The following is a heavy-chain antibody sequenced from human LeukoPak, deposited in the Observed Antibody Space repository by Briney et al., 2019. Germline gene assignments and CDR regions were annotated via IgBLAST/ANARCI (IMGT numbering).Heavy chain of an antibody. D-gene: IGHD1-26*01. J-gene: IGHJ4*02. CDR3: ARDRSLGCDH. CDR2: INQDGSDK. Sequence: PGGSLRFSCAASGFTFSSYWMTWVRQAPGKGLEWVANINQDGSDKYYVDSVKGRFTISRDNAKNSLYLQMNSLRVEDTAVYYCARDRSLGCDHWGQGTLVIVSS. V-gene: IGHV3-7*03. CDR1: GFTFSSYW.